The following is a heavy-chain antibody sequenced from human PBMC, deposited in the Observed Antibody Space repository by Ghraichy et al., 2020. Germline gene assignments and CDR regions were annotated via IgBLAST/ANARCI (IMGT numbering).Heavy chain of an antibody. D-gene: IGHD6-13*01. CDR3: AKDRSSSWPAEYFQH. V-gene: IGHV3-23*01. CDR1: GFTFSSFA. Sequence: GGSLRLSCAASGFTFSSFAMNWVRQAPGKGLEWVSGVGGSGGSTYYADSVKGRFTISRDNSKNTLYLQMNRLRAEDTAVYYCAKDRSSSWPAEYFQHWGQGTLVTVSS. CDR2: VGGSGGST. J-gene: IGHJ1*01.